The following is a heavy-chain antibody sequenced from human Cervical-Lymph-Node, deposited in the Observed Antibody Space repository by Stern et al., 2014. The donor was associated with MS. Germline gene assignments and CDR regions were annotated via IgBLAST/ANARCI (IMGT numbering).Heavy chain of an antibody. V-gene: IGHV1-18*01. CDR2: VSTYNGNT. J-gene: IGHJ4*02. CDR1: GYTFTNTG. Sequence: VQLVQSGAEVKKPGASVRVSCKASGYTFTNTGINWVRLAPGQGPQWSGWVSTYNGNTKYAQKLRGRVTMTTDTSTSTAYMELRSLRSDDTAVYYCARGDDKTSYDYWGQGTLVTVSS. CDR3: ARGDDKTSYDY. D-gene: IGHD1-1*01.